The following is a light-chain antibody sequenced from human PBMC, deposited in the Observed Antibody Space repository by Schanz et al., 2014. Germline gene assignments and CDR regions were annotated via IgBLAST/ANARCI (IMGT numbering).Light chain of an antibody. CDR1: SSDVGAYNY. V-gene: IGLV2-23*02. CDR2: EVS. J-gene: IGLJ2*01. Sequence: QSALTQPASVSGSPGQSITISCTGSSSDVGAYNYVSWYQQHPGNAPKLLIFEVSKRPPGVSNRFSGSKSGNTASLTVSGLQAEDEADYYCCSYAGSSTLVFGGGTKLTVL. CDR3: CSYAGSSTLV.